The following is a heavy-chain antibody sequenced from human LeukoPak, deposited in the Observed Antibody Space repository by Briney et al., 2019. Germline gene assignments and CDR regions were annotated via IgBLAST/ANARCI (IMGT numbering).Heavy chain of an antibody. CDR2: IYYSGST. CDR3: ARGILTGNPDFDY. CDR1: GGSISSYY. Sequence: SQTLSLTCTVSGGSISSYYWIWIRQPPGKGLEWIGYIYYSGSTNYYPSLKSRVTISVDTFKNQFSLKLSSVTAADAAVYYCARGILTGNPDFDYWGQGTLVTVSS. V-gene: IGHV4-59*01. J-gene: IGHJ4*02. D-gene: IGHD3-9*01.